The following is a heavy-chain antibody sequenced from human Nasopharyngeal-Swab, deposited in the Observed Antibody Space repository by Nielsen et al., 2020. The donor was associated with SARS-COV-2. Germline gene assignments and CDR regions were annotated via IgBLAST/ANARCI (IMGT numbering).Heavy chain of an antibody. CDR3: AMIGGSVIDY. CDR2: ISWDGGST. CDR1: GFTFDDYT. Sequence: GESLKLSCAASGFTFDDYTMPWVRQAPGKGLEWVSLISWDGGSTYYADSVKGRFTISRDNSKNSLYLQMNSLRTEDTALYYCAMIGGSVIDYWGQGTLVTVSS. J-gene: IGHJ4*02. D-gene: IGHD2-15*01. V-gene: IGHV3-43*01.